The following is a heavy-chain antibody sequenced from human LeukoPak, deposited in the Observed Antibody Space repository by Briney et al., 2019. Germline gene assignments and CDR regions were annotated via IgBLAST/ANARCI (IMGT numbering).Heavy chain of an antibody. CDR3: ATLTTVVTAYYFDY. CDR2: IYYSGST. CDR1: GGSISSYY. Sequence: SETLSLTCTVSGGSISSYYWNWIRQPPGKGLEWIGYIYYSGSTNYNPSLKNRVTISVDTSKSQFSLKLTSVTAADTAVYYCATLTTVVTAYYFDYWGQGTLVTVSS. V-gene: IGHV4-59*08. J-gene: IGHJ4*02. D-gene: IGHD4-23*01.